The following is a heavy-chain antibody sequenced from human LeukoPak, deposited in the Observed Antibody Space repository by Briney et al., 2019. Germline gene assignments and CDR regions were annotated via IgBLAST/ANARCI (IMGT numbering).Heavy chain of an antibody. CDR3: ARADYDILTGYLPFDY. J-gene: IGHJ4*02. Sequence: PGGSLRLSCAASGFTFDDYGMSWVRQAPGKGLEWVSGINWNGGSTGYADSVKGRFTISRDNSKNTLYLQMNSLRAEDTAVYYCARADYDILTGYLPFDYWGQGTLVTVSS. CDR1: GFTFDDYG. CDR2: INWNGGST. V-gene: IGHV3-20*04. D-gene: IGHD3-9*01.